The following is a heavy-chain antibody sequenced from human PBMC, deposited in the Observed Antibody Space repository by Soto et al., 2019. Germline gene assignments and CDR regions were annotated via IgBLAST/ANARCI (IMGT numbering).Heavy chain of an antibody. J-gene: IGHJ5*02. CDR1: GYSFSDYY. CDR2: IIPDTGAT. CDR3: ASGTFDNSANYYEGWFDP. D-gene: IGHD3-22*01. V-gene: IGHV1-2*02. Sequence: QVQLEQSGAEVKEPGASVKVYCKASGYSFSDYYIHWVRQAPGPGLECMGWIIPDTGATKNGKKIHDGVNMTRDTSITTAYMEMSRLRSDDKAVYYCASGTFDNSANYYEGWFDPWGQGTLVTVSS.